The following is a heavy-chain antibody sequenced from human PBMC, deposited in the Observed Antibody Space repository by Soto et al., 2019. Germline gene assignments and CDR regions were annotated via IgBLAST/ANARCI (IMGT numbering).Heavy chain of an antibody. D-gene: IGHD1-26*01. V-gene: IGHV1-69*12. Sequence: QVQLVQSGAEVKKPGSSVKVSCKASGGTFSSYAISWVRQAPGQGLEWMGGIIPIFGTANYAQKFQGRVTITADESTSTAYMELSSLRSVDTAVYYCARELEPRSGSECLFDPWGQGTLVTVSS. J-gene: IGHJ5*02. CDR3: ARELEPRSGSECLFDP. CDR2: IIPIFGTA. CDR1: GGTFSSYA.